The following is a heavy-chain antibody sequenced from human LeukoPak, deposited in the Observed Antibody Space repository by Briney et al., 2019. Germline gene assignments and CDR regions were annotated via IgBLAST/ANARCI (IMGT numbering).Heavy chain of an antibody. V-gene: IGHV3-30*03. CDR3: LRGATFIVGATTSPVAFDI. D-gene: IGHD1-26*01. J-gene: IGHJ3*02. Sequence: GGSLRLSCAASGSTFSSYGMHWVRQAPGKGLEWVAVISYDGSNKYYADSVKGRFTISRDNSKNTLYLQMNSLRAENTAVYYCLRGATFIVGATTSPVAFDIWGQGTMVTVSS. CDR2: ISYDGSNK. CDR1: GSTFSSYG.